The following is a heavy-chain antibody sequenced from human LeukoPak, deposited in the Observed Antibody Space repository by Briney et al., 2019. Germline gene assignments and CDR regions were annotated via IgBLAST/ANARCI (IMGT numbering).Heavy chain of an antibody. D-gene: IGHD5-18*01. J-gene: IGHJ4*02. V-gene: IGHV3-23*01. CDR2: ISGSGGST. CDR3: AKGSEDTAMVDFDY. CDR1: GFTFSSYA. Sequence: GASLRLSCAASGFTFSSYAMSWVRQAPGKGLEWVSAISGSGGSTYYADSAKGRSTISRDNSKNTLYLQMNSLRAEDTAVYYCAKGSEDTAMVDFDYWGQGTLVTVSS.